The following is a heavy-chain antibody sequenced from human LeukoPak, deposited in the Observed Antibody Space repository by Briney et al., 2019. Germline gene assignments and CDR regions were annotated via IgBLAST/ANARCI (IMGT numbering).Heavy chain of an antibody. J-gene: IGHJ4*02. V-gene: IGHV4-4*07. CDR1: GGSISRYY. CDR3: AREFCSGGSCSSLFYFDY. Sequence: PSETLSLTCSVSGGSISRYYWNWIRQSAGKGLEWIGRIYTSGSTNYNPSLKSRVTMSVDTSKNQFSLKLSSVTAADTAVYYCAREFCSGGSCSSLFYFDYWGRGTLVTVSS. D-gene: IGHD2-15*01. CDR2: IYTSGST.